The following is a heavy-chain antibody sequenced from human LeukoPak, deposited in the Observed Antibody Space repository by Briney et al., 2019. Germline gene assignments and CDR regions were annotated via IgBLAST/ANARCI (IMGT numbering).Heavy chain of an antibody. J-gene: IGHJ4*02. Sequence: PSETLSLTCTVSGASLSSGSYYWSWIRQPAGKGLEWIGRIYPSGSTYYNPSLKSRVTISVDTSKNQFSLKLSSVTAADTAVYYCASGYSGYDSIYFDYWGQGTLVTVSS. CDR1: GASLSSGSYY. CDR3: ASGYSGYDSIYFDY. D-gene: IGHD5-12*01. CDR2: IYPSGST. V-gene: IGHV4-61*02.